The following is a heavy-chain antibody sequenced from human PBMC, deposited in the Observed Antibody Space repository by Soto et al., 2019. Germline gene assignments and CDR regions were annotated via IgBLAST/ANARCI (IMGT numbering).Heavy chain of an antibody. J-gene: IGHJ4*02. CDR1: GFIFSSYA. CDR3: AKGGGELLTSHFDY. V-gene: IGHV3-23*01. CDR2: ISGSGGST. Sequence: GGSLRLSCAASGFIFSSYAMSCGRQAAGKGLEWVSAISGSGGSTYYADSVKGRLTISRDNSKNTLYLQMNSLRAEDTAVYYCAKGGGELLTSHFDYWGQGTLVTVSS. D-gene: IGHD1-26*01.